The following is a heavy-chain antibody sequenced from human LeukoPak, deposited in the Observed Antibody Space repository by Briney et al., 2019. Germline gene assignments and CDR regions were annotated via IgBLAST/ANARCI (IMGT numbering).Heavy chain of an antibody. J-gene: IGHJ3*02. Sequence: ASVKVSCKASGYTFTNFDINWVRQATGQGPEWMGWMNPNSGDTGYAQKFQGRVTMTRNTSISTAYMELSSLRSEDTAVYYCAIDPRTFDIWGQGTMVTVSS. CDR1: GYTFTNFD. CDR2: MNPNSGDT. D-gene: IGHD6-6*01. CDR3: AIDPRTFDI. V-gene: IGHV1-8*01.